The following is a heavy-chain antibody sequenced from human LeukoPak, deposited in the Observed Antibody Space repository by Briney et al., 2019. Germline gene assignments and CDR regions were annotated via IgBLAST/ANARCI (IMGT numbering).Heavy chain of an antibody. CDR2: IYYSGST. V-gene: IGHV4-39*07. CDR3: ARDSYDILTGPYFDY. D-gene: IGHD3-9*01. CDR1: GFPFSSYW. J-gene: IGHJ4*02. Sequence: PGGSLRLSCAASGFPFSSYWMHWVRQFPGKGLEWIGSIYYSGSTYYNPSLKSRVTISVDTSKNQFSLRLSSVTAADTAVYYCARDSYDILTGPYFDYWGQGTLVTVSS.